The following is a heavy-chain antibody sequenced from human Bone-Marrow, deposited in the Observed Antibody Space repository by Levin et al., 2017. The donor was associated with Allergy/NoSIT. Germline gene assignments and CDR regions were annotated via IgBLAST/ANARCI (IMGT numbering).Heavy chain of an antibody. D-gene: IGHD2-21*01. CDR3: ARSPYRVDECYSNDFDY. CDR2: VDPTDSRA. J-gene: IGHJ4*02. V-gene: IGHV5-10-1*01. CDR1: GYNFITSW. Sequence: GGSLRLSCQGSGYNFITSWINWVRQMPGKGLEWMGRVDPTDSRAQYSPSFQGHVTFSVDKSGSTAFLHWSNLKAADTAIYYCARSPYRVDECYSNDFDYWGQGTPVSVSS.